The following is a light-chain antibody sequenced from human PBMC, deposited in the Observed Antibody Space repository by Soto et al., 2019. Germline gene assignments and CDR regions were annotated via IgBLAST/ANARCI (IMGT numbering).Light chain of an antibody. V-gene: IGKV3-20*01. CDR1: QSVSSKY. CDR2: GAS. Sequence: EIGLTQSPGTLSFSPGERATLSCSASQSVSSKYLAWYQQKPGQAPRLLIYGASSRATGIPDRFSGSGSGTDFTLTISRLEPEDFAVYYCQQYGTSPPDTFGQGTRPEIK. CDR3: QQYGTSPPDT. J-gene: IGKJ5*01.